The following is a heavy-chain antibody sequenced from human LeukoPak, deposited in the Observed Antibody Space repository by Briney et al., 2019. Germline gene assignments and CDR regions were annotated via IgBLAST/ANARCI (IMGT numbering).Heavy chain of an antibody. Sequence: PGGSLRLSCAASGFTFSSYWMSWVRQAPGKWLEWVANIKQDGSEKYYVDSVKGRFTISRDNAKNSLNLQMNSLRAEDTAVYYCAGLRYHDFWSGYYTFDYWGQGTLVTVSS. CDR1: GFTFSSYW. CDR2: IKQDGSEK. V-gene: IGHV3-7*01. CDR3: AGLRYHDFWSGYYTFDY. J-gene: IGHJ4*02. D-gene: IGHD3-3*01.